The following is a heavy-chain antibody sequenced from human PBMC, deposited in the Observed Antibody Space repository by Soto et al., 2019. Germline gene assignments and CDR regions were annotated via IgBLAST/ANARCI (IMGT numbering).Heavy chain of an antibody. CDR2: IYYSGST. D-gene: IGHD5-12*01. J-gene: IGHJ4*02. Sequence: SETLSLTCTVSGGSISSSSYYWGWIRQPPGKGLEWIGSIYYSGSTYYNPSLKSRVTISVDTSKNQFSLKLSSVTAADTAVYYCARVEMATILFDYWGQGTLVTVSS. CDR3: ARVEMATILFDY. V-gene: IGHV4-39*07. CDR1: GGSISSSSYY.